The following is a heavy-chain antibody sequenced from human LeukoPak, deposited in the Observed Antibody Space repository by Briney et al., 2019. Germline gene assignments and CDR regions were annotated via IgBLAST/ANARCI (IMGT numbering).Heavy chain of an antibody. CDR1: GYTFTSYG. CDR3: ARDGPAYYYDSSGYPPDY. V-gene: IGHV1-18*01. CDR2: ISAYNGNT. Sequence: ASVKVSCKASGYTFTSYGISWVRQAPGQGLEWMGWISAYNGNTNYAQKLQGRVTMTTDTSTSTAYMELRGLRSDDTAVYYCARDGPAYYYDSSGYPPDYWGQRTLVTVSS. D-gene: IGHD3-22*01. J-gene: IGHJ4*02.